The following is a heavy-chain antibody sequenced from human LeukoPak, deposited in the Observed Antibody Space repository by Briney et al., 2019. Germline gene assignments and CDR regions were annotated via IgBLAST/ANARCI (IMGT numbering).Heavy chain of an antibody. CDR1: GGSFSGYY. Sequence: SETLSLTCAVYGGSFSGYYWSWIRQPLGKGLEWIGEINHSGSTNSNPSLKSRVTISVDTSKNQFSLKLSSVTAADTAVYYCARAYGRVVNFDYWGQGTLVTVSS. D-gene: IGHD4-17*01. J-gene: IGHJ4*02. CDR2: INHSGST. CDR3: ARAYGRVVNFDY. V-gene: IGHV4-34*01.